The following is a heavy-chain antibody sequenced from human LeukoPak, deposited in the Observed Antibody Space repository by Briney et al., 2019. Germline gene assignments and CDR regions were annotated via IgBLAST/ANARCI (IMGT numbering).Heavy chain of an antibody. D-gene: IGHD2-21*02. J-gene: IGHJ6*02. CDR2: ISSSSSTI. V-gene: IGHV3-48*02. CDR1: GFTFSSYG. Sequence: GGSLRLSCAASGFTFSSYGMHWVRQAPGKGLEWVSYISSSSSTIYYADSVKGRFTISRDNAKNSLYLQMNSLRDGDTAVYYCARDRVVVTATPRYYYGMDVWGQGTTVTVSS. CDR3: ARDRVVVTATPRYYYGMDV.